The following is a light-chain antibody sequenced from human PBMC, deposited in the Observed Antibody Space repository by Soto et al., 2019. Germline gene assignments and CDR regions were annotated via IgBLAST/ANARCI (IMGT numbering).Light chain of an antibody. CDR3: QQYGDSLYT. V-gene: IGKV3-20*01. CDR2: GAS. CDR1: QTISSFY. Sequence: ENVLTQSPGTPSLSPGERATLSCRTSQTISSFYLAWYQQKPGQAPRLLIYGASKRATGIPDRFSGSGSGTDFILTISRLEPEDSAVYYCQQYGDSLYTFGQGTKLEI. J-gene: IGKJ2*01.